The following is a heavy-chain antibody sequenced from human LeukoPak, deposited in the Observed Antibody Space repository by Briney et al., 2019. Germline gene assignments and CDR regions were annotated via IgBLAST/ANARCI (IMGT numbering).Heavy chain of an antibody. V-gene: IGHV3-21*01. CDR1: GFTFSGSS. Sequence: GGSLRLSCTASGFTFSGSSMNWVRQAPGKGLEWVSSISTSSTYIYYADSLMGRFTISRDNSKNTLYLQMNSLRAEDTAVYYCAKEKLTGYTYGNFDSWGQGTLVTVSS. CDR2: ISTSSTYI. CDR3: AKEKLTGYTYGNFDS. J-gene: IGHJ4*02. D-gene: IGHD5-18*01.